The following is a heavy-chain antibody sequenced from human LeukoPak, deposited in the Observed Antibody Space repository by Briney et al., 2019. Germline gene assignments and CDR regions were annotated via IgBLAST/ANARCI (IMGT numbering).Heavy chain of an antibody. V-gene: IGHV3-23*01. CDR2: ISGSGGST. Sequence: GGSLRLSCAASGFTFSSYAMSWVRQAPGKGLEWVSAISGSGGSTYYADSVKGRFTISRDNSKNTLYLQMNSLRAEDTAVYYCAKRVPTTYYYDSSGYSYFDYWGQGTLVTVSS. CDR3: AKRVPTTYYYDSSGYSYFDY. J-gene: IGHJ4*02. CDR1: GFTFSSYA. D-gene: IGHD3-22*01.